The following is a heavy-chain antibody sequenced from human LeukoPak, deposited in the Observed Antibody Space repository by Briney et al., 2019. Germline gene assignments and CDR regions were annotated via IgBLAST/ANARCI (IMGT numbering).Heavy chain of an antibody. CDR1: GFTFSTYG. J-gene: IGHJ4*02. Sequence: HSGGSLRLSCAASGFTFSTYGMSWVRQAPGKGLEWVSATSASGVSTYYADSVKSRFTISRDNSKNTLYLQMNSLRAEDTAIYFCAKRSDYGGNWNYFDYWGQGTLVTVSS. CDR3: AKRSDYGGNWNYFDY. D-gene: IGHD4-23*01. V-gene: IGHV3-23*01. CDR2: TSASGVST.